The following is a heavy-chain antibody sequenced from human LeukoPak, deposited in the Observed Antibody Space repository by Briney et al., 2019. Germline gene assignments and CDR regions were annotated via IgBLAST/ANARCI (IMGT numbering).Heavy chain of an antibody. V-gene: IGHV3-30*03. CDR2: ISYDGSNK. J-gene: IGHJ4*02. CDR3: ARDFWWLPDY. D-gene: IGHD3-3*01. CDR1: GFIFRDYT. Sequence: GGSLRLSCVASGFIFRDYTMNWVRQAPGKGLEWVAVISYDGSNKYYADSVKGRFTISRDNSKNMLYLQLNSLTTEDTALYYCARDFWWLPDYWGQGTLVTVSS.